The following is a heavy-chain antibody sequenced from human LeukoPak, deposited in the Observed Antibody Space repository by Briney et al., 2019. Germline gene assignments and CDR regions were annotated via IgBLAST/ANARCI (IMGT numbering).Heavy chain of an antibody. Sequence: PGGSLRLSCAASGFTFSSYSMNWVRQAPGKGLEWVSSSSSSSSYIYYADSVKGRFTISRDNAKNSLYLQMNSLRAEDTAVYYCARSTMIVVVIKEFDYWGQGTLVTVSS. D-gene: IGHD3-22*01. CDR1: GFTFSSYS. J-gene: IGHJ4*02. CDR3: ARSTMIVVVIKEFDY. CDR2: SSSSSSYI. V-gene: IGHV3-21*01.